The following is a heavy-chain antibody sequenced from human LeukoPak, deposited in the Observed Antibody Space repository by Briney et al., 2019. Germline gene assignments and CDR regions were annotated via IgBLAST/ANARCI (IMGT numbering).Heavy chain of an antibody. D-gene: IGHD3-22*01. CDR2: IYYGGTT. Sequence: PSETLSLTCTVSGGSISSSTYYWGWIRQPPGKGLEWIGSIYYGGTTYYNPSLKSRVTISVDTSKNQFSLKLSSVTAADTAVYYCARRGYYYDSSGYYLHWGQGTLVTVSS. CDR1: GGSISSSTYY. J-gene: IGHJ4*02. V-gene: IGHV4-39*07. CDR3: ARRGYYYDSSGYYLH.